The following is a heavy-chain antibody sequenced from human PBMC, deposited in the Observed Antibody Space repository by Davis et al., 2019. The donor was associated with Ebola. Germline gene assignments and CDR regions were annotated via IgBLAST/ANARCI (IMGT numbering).Heavy chain of an antibody. J-gene: IGHJ6*02. D-gene: IGHD4-17*01. V-gene: IGHV1-18*01. CDR2: ISAYNGDT. Sequence: AASVKVSCKASGYTFTTHIISWVRHAPGQGLEWKGWISAYNGDTNYAQKFQGRVTMTTDTSTSTAYMELRSLRSDDTAVYYCARKYGDYDYYYYGMDVWCQGATVTVSS. CDR3: ARKYGDYDYYYYGMDV. CDR1: GYTFTTHI.